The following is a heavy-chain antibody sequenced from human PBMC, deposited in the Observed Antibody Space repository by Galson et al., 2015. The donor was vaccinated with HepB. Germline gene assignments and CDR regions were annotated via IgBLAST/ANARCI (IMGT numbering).Heavy chain of an antibody. CDR2: IRYDGSNK. CDR1: GFTFSSYG. V-gene: IGHV3-30*02. D-gene: IGHD3-22*01. Sequence: SLRLSCAASGFTFSSYGMHWVRQAPGKGLEWVAFIRYDGSNKYYADSVKGRFTISRDNSKNTLYLQMNSLRAEDTAVYYCAKDGALAQGYYYDSSGYYYGGGVAFDIWGQGTMVTVSS. CDR3: AKDGALAQGYYYDSSGYYYGGGVAFDI. J-gene: IGHJ3*02.